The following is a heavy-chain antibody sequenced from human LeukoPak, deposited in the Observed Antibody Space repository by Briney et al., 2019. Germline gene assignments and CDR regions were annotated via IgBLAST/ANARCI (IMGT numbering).Heavy chain of an antibody. CDR3: AKAFDRLPPPVEWAGTDY. CDR1: EFTFSSYA. J-gene: IGHJ4*02. V-gene: IGHV3-23*01. Sequence: GGSLRLSCSASEFTFSSYAMHWVRQAPGKGLEWISAISGSGGSTYYSDSVKGRFTISRDNSKNTLYLQMNSLRAEDTAVYYCAKAFDRLPPPVEWAGTDYWGQGTLVTASS. CDR2: ISGSGGST. D-gene: IGHD6-19*01.